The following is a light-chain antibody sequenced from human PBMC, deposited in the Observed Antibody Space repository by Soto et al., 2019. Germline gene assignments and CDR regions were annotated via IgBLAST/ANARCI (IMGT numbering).Light chain of an antibody. CDR1: QTIRSW. CDR2: TAS. CDR3: QHYNSYSEA. Sequence: DIQMTQSPSTLSGSVGDRVTITCRASQTIRSWLAWYQQKPEKAPKLLIYTASTVKSGVPSRFSGSASGTESTLTISSLQPDDFATYYCQHYNSYSEAFGQGTKVDIK. V-gene: IGKV1-5*03. J-gene: IGKJ1*01.